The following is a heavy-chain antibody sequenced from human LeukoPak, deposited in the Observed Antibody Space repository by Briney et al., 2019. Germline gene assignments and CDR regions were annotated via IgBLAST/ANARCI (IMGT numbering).Heavy chain of an antibody. V-gene: IGHV4-4*07. J-gene: IGHJ5*02. CDR2: IYTSGST. D-gene: IGHD5-18*01. CDR3: ASTRGYSYGPNWFDP. Sequence: SETLSLTCTVSGGSISSYDWSWIRQPAGKGLEWIGRIYTSGSTNYNPSLKSRVTMSVDTSKNQFSLKLSSVTAADTAVYYCASTRGYSYGPNWFDPWGQGTLVTVSS. CDR1: GGSISSYD.